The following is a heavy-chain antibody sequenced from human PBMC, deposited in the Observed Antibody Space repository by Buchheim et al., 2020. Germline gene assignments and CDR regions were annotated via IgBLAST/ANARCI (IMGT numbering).Heavy chain of an antibody. V-gene: IGHV1-8*01. Sequence: QVQLVQSGAEVKKPGASVKVSCKASGYTFSRYDINWVRQATGQGLEWMGWMNPNSGNTGYAQKFQGRFSMTRDTSRSTAYMELSSLRPEDTAVYYCARDNLPDGMDVWGQGTT. D-gene: IGHD1-1*01. CDR1: GYTFSRYD. CDR2: MNPNSGNT. J-gene: IGHJ6*02. CDR3: ARDNLPDGMDV.